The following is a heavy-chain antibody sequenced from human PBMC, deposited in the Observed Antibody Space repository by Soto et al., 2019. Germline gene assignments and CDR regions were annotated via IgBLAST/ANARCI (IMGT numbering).Heavy chain of an antibody. D-gene: IGHD4-17*01. CDR3: ARRYGRYFDF. V-gene: IGHV4-59*08. CDR2: IYYSGST. J-gene: IGHJ4*02. Sequence: QVQLQESGPGLVKPSETLSLTCTVSGGSISSYYWSWIRQPPGKGLEWIGYIYYSGSTDYNTSLKSRVTISVDTSKNQFSLKLSSVTAADTAVYYCARRYGRYFDFWGQGTLVTVSS. CDR1: GGSISSYY.